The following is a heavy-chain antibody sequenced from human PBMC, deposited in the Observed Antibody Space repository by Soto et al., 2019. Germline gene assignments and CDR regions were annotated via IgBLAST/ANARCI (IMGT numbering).Heavy chain of an antibody. Sequence: QVQLVQSGAEVKKPGSSVKVSCKASGGTFSSYTISWVRQAPGQGLEWMGRIIPILGIANYAQKFQGRVTITADKSPSTAYMELSRLRSEDTDVYYCARDAVYYFDYLGEGTVVPVSS. CDR2: IIPILGIA. CDR3: ARDAVYYFDY. CDR1: GGTFSSYT. V-gene: IGHV1-69*08. J-gene: IGHJ4*02.